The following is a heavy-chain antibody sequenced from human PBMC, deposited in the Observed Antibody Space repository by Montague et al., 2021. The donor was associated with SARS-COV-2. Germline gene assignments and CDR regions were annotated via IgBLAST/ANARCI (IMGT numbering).Heavy chain of an antibody. CDR3: ARAEDSCFNANCVSYFDL. CDR2: IIHTGST. J-gene: IGHJ4*02. Sequence: SETLSLTCSVSGGSTSNYYWTWIRQSPGKGLQWIGYIIHTGSTKFNPSLKGRVSMSLDTSKNHFSLRLSAVTAADTARYYCARAEDSCFNANCVSYFDLWGLGALVTVSS. D-gene: IGHD2-2*01. V-gene: IGHV4-59*01. CDR1: GGSTSNYY.